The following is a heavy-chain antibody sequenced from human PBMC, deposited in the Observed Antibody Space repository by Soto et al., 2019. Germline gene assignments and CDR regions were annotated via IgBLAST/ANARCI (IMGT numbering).Heavy chain of an antibody. D-gene: IGHD3-22*01. Sequence: EVQVLESGGGLVQPGGSLRLSCAASGFTFSRYTMSWVRQSPGKGLEWVSAISGSGGNTYYAVSVKGRFTISRDNSKNTLYLKMNSLRAEDTAVYYCSKDGSYYDSPTESDYWGQGTLVTVSS. CDR3: SKDGSYYDSPTESDY. CDR1: GFTFSRYT. V-gene: IGHV3-23*01. J-gene: IGHJ4*02. CDR2: ISGSGGNT.